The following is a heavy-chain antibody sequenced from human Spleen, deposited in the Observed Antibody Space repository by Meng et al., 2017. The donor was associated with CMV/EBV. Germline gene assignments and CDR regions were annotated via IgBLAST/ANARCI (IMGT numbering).Heavy chain of an antibody. CDR3: ATDEVLPPTAAATYQH. J-gene: IGHJ1*01. CDR1: GYTFNTYG. Sequence: ASVKVSCQTSGYTFNTYGISWMRRAPGQGLEWVAWISPYNGHTNFAQKFWGRVTLTTDPSTSTAYMELRSLTSDDTAIYYCATDEVLPPTAAATYQHWGQGTLVTVSS. CDR2: ISPYNGHT. V-gene: IGHV1-18*01. D-gene: IGHD6-13*01.